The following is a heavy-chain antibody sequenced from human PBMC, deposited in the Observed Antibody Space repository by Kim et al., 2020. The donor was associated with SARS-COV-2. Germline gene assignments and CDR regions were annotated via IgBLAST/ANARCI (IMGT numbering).Heavy chain of an antibody. CDR3: TTGDCSSTSCYAPDAFDI. Sequence: GGSLRLSCAASGFTFSNAWMSWVRQAPGKGLEWVGRIKSKTDGGTTDYAAPVKGRFTISRDDSKNMLYLQMNSLKTEDTAVYYCTTGDCSSTSCYAPDAFDIWGQGTMVTVSS. V-gene: IGHV3-15*01. CDR2: IKSKTDGGTT. D-gene: IGHD2-2*01. CDR1: GFTFSNAW. J-gene: IGHJ3*02.